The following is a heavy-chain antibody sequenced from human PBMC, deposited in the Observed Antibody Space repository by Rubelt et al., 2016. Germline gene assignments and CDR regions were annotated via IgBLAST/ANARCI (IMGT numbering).Heavy chain of an antibody. Sequence: QLQLQESGPGLVKPSETLSLTCTVSGGSISSSSYYWGWIRQPPGKGLEWIGSIYYSGSTYYNPSHKSRGTISVDTSKNQFSLKRSSVTAADTAVYYCARDRQQSYYFDYWGQGTLVTVSS. CDR3: ARDRQQSYYFDY. CDR2: IYYSGST. D-gene: IGHD6-13*01. J-gene: IGHJ4*02. CDR1: GGSISSSSYY. V-gene: IGHV4-39*07.